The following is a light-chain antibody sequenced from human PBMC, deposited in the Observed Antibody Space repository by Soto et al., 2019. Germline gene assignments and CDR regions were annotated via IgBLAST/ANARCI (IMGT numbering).Light chain of an antibody. CDR1: SSDIGGYNF. CDR3: NSYRTISTYV. CDR2: DVR. V-gene: IGLV2-14*01. J-gene: IGLJ1*01. Sequence: QSALTQPASVSGSPGQSITISCTGTSSDIGGYNFVFWYQQHPGKAPKLLIYDVRNRPSGVSNRFSGSKSGNTASLTISGLQAEDEADYYCNSYRTISTYVFGTGTKVTVL.